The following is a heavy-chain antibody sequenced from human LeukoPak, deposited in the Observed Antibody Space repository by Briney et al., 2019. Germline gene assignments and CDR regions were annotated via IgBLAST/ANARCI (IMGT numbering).Heavy chain of an antibody. CDR3: ASFGLPAAIVY. Sequence: PGGSLRLSCAASGFTVGSSRRMSWVRQAPGKGLEWIGEINHSGSTNYNPSLKSRVTISVDTSKNQFSLKLSSVTAADTAVYYCASFGLPAAIVYWGQGTLVTVSS. V-gene: IGHV4-4*02. CDR2: INHSGST. D-gene: IGHD2-2*01. CDR1: GFTVGSSRR. J-gene: IGHJ4*02.